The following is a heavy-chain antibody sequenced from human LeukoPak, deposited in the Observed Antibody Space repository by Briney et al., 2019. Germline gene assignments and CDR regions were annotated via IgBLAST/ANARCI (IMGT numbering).Heavy chain of an antibody. CDR2: IYADGNT. J-gene: IGHJ5*02. CDR3: ARAMT. Sequence: PGGSLRLSCAASGFIVNTNYMTWVRQAPGRGLEWVSFIYADGNTYYADSVKGRFTISRDNTKNSLYLQMSSLRAEDTAVYYCARAMTWGQGTLVSVSS. V-gene: IGHV3-53*01. CDR1: GFIVNTNY.